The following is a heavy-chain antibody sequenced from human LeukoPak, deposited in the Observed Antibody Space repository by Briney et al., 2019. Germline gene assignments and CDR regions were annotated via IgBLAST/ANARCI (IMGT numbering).Heavy chain of an antibody. CDR2: IKQDGTEK. Sequence: GGSLRLSCAASGLTFSDAWMTWVRQASGKGLEWVANIKQDGTEKYYVDSVKGRFTISRDNAKNSMYLQMNSLRAEDTAVYYCARDRWNVRRDYFDYWGQGTLVTVSS. J-gene: IGHJ4*02. D-gene: IGHD1-1*01. CDR1: GLTFSDAW. V-gene: IGHV3-7*01. CDR3: ARDRWNVRRDYFDY.